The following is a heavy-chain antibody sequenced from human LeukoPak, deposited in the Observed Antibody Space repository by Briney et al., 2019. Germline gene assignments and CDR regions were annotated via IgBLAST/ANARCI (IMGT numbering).Heavy chain of an antibody. Sequence: GRSLRLSCAASGFIFWSYPMHWVRQAPGKGLEWVAVVSYDGSAENYADSADGRFTISRDNSKNTLYLQMNSLRAEDTAVFYCARDGVGTAFDLWGQGTMVTVSS. CDR1: GFIFWSYP. CDR3: ARDGVGTAFDL. D-gene: IGHD1-26*01. J-gene: IGHJ3*01. V-gene: IGHV3-30*01. CDR2: VSYDGSAE.